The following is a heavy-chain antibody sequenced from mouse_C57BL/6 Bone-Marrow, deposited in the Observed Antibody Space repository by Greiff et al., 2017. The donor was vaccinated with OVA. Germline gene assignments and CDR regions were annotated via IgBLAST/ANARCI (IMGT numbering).Heavy chain of an antibody. CDR2: IHPNSGST. D-gene: IGHD2-3*01. J-gene: IGHJ3*01. Sequence: VQLKQPGAELVKPGASVKLSCKASGYTFTSYWMHWVKQRPGQGLEWIGMIHPNSGSTNYNEKFKSKATLTVDKSSSTAYMQLSSLTSEDSAVYYCARRWLLKTWFAYWGQGTLVTVSA. V-gene: IGHV1-64*01. CDR1: GYTFTSYW. CDR3: ARRWLLKTWFAY.